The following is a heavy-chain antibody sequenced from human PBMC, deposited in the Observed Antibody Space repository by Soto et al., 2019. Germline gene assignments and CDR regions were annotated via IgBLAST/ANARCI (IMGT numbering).Heavy chain of an antibody. CDR2: IYYSGST. V-gene: IGHV4-31*03. Sequence: PSETLSLTCTVSGGSISSGGYYWSRIRQHPGKGLEWIGYIYYSGSTYYNPSLKSRVTISVDTSKNQFSLKLSSVTAADTAVYYCATHRHYYDSSGYRPPVDYWGQGTLVTV. CDR3: ATHRHYYDSSGYRPPVDY. CDR1: GGSISSGGYY. D-gene: IGHD3-22*01. J-gene: IGHJ4*02.